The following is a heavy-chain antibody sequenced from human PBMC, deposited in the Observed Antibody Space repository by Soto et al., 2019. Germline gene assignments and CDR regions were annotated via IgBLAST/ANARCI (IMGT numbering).Heavy chain of an antibody. Sequence: QVQLQESGPGLVKPSETLSLTCTVSGGSISSYYWSWIRQPPGKGLEWIGYTYYSGSTNYNPSLKSRVTISVDTSKNQFSLKRSSVTAADTAVYYCARVWGYYFDYWGQGTLVTVSS. CDR3: ARVWGYYFDY. J-gene: IGHJ4*02. CDR1: GGSISSYY. V-gene: IGHV4-59*01. D-gene: IGHD2-21*01. CDR2: TYYSGST.